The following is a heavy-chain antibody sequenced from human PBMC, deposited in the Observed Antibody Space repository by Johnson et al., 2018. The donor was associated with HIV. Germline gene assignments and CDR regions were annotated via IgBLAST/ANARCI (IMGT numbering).Heavy chain of an antibody. CDR1: GFTVSSNY. D-gene: IGHD3-10*01. V-gene: IGHV3-11*04. CDR3: ARDVASVYGSGDHAFDI. Sequence: QMLLVESGGGLVQPGGSLRLSCAASGFTVSSNYMSWVRQAPERGLEWVSYISSGGGTIYYADSVKGRFTISRDNAKNSLYLQMNSLRAEDTAVYYCARDVASVYGSGDHAFDIWGQGTMVIVSS. J-gene: IGHJ3*02. CDR2: ISSGGGTI.